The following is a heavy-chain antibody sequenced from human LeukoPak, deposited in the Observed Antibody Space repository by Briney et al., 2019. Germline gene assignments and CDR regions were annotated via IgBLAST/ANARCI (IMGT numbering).Heavy chain of an antibody. Sequence: PGGSLRLSCAASGFPFNNYAMSWVRQAPGKGLEWVSSISGSGGSTYYADSVKGRITISRDNSKSTLYLQMNSLRAEDTAVHYCAKPTTVTGRKLQAFDYWGQGTLVTVSS. V-gene: IGHV3-23*01. CDR1: GFPFNNYA. CDR3: AKPTTVTGRKLQAFDY. CDR2: ISGSGGST. D-gene: IGHD4-17*01. J-gene: IGHJ4*02.